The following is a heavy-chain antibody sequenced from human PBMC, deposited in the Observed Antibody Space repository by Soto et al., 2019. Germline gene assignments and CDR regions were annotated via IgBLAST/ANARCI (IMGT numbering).Heavy chain of an antibody. V-gene: IGHV4-59*01. CDR2: IYYSGST. D-gene: IGHD5-12*01. CDR3: ARAWGGYADY. CDR1: CVSISSYY. J-gene: IGHJ4*02. Sequence: QLQLQESGPGLVKPSETLSLTCTVSCVSISSYYWSWIRQPTGTGLEWIGYIYYSGSTNYNPSLKSRVTISVDTSKKQLYLKLSSVTAADTAVYCSARAWGGYADYWGKGTLVTVSS.